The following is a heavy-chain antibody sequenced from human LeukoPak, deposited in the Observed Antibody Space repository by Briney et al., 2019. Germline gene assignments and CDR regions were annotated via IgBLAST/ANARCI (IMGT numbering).Heavy chain of an antibody. J-gene: IGHJ5*02. CDR2: INHSGST. Sequence: SETLSLTCAVYGGSFSGYYWSWIRQPPGKGLEWIGEINHSGSTNYNPSLKSRVTISVDKSKNQFSLKLSSVSAADTAMYYCARVTHVVVTAIGNWFDPWGQGTLVTVSS. CDR1: GGSFSGYY. V-gene: IGHV4-34*01. CDR3: ARVTHVVVTAIGNWFDP. D-gene: IGHD2-21*02.